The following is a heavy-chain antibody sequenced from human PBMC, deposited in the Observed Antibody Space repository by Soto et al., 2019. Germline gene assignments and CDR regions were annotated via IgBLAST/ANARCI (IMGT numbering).Heavy chain of an antibody. Sequence: SETLSLTCAVYGGSFSGYYWSWIRQPPGKGLEWIGEINHSGSTNYNPSLKSRVTISVDTSKNQFSLKLSSVTAADTAVYYCARTAYYGSGSFGRAFDIWGQGTMVTVSS. CDR1: GGSFSGYY. D-gene: IGHD3-10*01. J-gene: IGHJ3*02. CDR2: INHSGST. CDR3: ARTAYYGSGSFGRAFDI. V-gene: IGHV4-34*01.